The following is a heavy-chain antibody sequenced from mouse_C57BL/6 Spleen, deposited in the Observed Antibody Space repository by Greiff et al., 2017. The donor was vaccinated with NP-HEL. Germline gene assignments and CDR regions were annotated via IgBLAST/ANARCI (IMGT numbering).Heavy chain of an antibody. CDR1: GYTFTEYT. CDR2: FYPGSGSI. D-gene: IGHD1-1*01. V-gene: IGHV1-62-2*01. Sequence: VQLQQSGAELVKPGASVKLSCKASGYTFTEYTIHWVKQRSGQGLEWIGWFYPGSGSIKYNEKFKDKATLTADKSSSTVYMALSRLTSEDSAVYFCARHEGTVVAREYYFDYWGQGTTLTVSS. CDR3: ARHEGTVVAREYYFDY. J-gene: IGHJ2*01.